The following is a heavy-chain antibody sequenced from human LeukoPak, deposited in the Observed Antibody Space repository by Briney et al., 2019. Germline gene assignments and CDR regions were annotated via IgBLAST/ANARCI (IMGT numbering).Heavy chain of an antibody. V-gene: IGHV1-46*01. D-gene: IGHD4-11*01. CDR2: INANAGST. J-gene: IGHJ4*02. CDR1: GYTFTSYG. Sequence: ASVKVSCKASGYTFTSYGISWVRQAPGQGLDWMGIINANAGSTRYAQKFQGRLTMTRDSSTSTVYMELSRLRSDDTAVYYCARSFSNYGHFDYWGQGTLVTVSS. CDR3: ARSFSNYGHFDY.